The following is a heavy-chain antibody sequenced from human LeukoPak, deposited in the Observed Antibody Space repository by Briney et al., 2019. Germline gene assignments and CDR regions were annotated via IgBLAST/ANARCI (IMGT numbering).Heavy chain of an antibody. J-gene: IGHJ1*01. Sequence: PSETLSLTCTVSGYSISSGYYWGWIRQPPGKGLEWIGSIYHSGSTYYNPSLKSRVTISVDTSKNQFSLKLSSVTAADTAVYYCARDTSGSYPPEYFQHWGQGTLVTVFS. V-gene: IGHV4-38-2*02. D-gene: IGHD1-26*01. CDR2: IYHSGST. CDR1: GYSISSGYY. CDR3: ARDTSGSYPPEYFQH.